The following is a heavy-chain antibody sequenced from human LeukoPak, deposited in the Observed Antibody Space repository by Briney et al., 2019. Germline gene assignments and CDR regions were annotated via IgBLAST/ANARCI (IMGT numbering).Heavy chain of an antibody. V-gene: IGHV4-4*07. CDR1: GDSISDYY. J-gene: IGHJ6*03. CDR2: IFTTENT. D-gene: IGHD3-10*01. Sequence: SETLSLTCTVSGDSISDYYWSWIRQPAGRGLEWIGRIFTTENTDYNPSLTSRVTMSIDTSKNQFSLKLSSVTAADTAVYYCARGRAVWFGELFLIYYYMDVWGKGTTVTISS. CDR3: ARGRAVWFGELFLIYYYMDV.